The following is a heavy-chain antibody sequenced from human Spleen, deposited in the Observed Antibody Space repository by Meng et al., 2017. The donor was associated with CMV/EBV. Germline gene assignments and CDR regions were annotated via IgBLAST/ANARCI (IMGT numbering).Heavy chain of an antibody. CDR1: GFTFSDSY. Sequence: GESLKISCAASGFTFSDSYMSWIRQAPGKGLEWISYISKSINTIYYADSVKGRFTISRDNSKNTLYLQMNSLRAEDTAVYYCAREKLSSTSQRWFDAFDIWGQGTMVTVSS. CDR2: ISKSINTI. V-gene: IGHV3-11*01. D-gene: IGHD2-2*01. J-gene: IGHJ3*02. CDR3: AREKLSSTSQRWFDAFDI.